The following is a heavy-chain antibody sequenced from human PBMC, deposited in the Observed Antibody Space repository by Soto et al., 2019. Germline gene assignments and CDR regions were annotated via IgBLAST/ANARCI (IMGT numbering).Heavy chain of an antibody. CDR3: AIAIAGMDV. J-gene: IGHJ6*02. V-gene: IGHV5-51*01. CDR1: GYSFASYL. CDR2: IYPGDSDT. D-gene: IGHD3-22*01. Sequence: GASLKISRNGSGYSFASYLLRCVRQRPGKGLEWMRIIYPGDSDTRYSPSFQGQVTISADKSISTAYLQWSSLKASDTAMYYCAIAIAGMDVCGQGTTVTLSS.